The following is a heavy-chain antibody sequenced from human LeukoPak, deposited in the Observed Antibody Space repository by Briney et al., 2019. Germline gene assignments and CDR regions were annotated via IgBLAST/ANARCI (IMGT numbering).Heavy chain of an antibody. J-gene: IGHJ5*02. CDR3: VRGRGTAVTTGNWFDP. CDR2: IHYSGST. V-gene: IGHV4-30-4*01. D-gene: IGHD4-17*01. CDR1: GGSLSSSNYY. Sequence: SETLSVTCTVSGGSLSSSNYYCNWIRQPPGKGLECLGYIHYSGSTYYNPSLKSRVTISVDTSKNQFSLKLSSVTAADTAVYYCVRGRGTAVTTGNWFDPWGQGTLVTDSS.